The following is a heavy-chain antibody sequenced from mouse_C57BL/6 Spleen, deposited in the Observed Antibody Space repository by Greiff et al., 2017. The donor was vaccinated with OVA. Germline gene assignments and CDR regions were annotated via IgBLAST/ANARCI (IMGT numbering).Heavy chain of an antibody. CDR2: INPSTGGT. CDR1: GYSFTGYY. V-gene: IGHV1-42*01. J-gene: IGHJ4*01. D-gene: IGHD1-1*01. CDR3: ARRAYYGSSYNYAMDY. Sequence: VQLQQSGPELVKPGASVKISCKASGYSFTGYYMNWVKQSPEKSLEWIGEINPSTGGTTYNQKFKAKATLTVDKSSSTAYMQLKSLTSEDSAVYYCARRAYYGSSYNYAMDYWGQGTSVTVSS.